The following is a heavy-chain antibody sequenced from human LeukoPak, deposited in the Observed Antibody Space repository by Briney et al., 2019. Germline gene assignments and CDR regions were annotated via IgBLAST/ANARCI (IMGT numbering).Heavy chain of an antibody. J-gene: IGHJ6*03. CDR2: INSDGSST. V-gene: IGHV3-74*01. CDR3: ARTHSRYYDDSSRYYGDYYFMDV. D-gene: IGHD3-22*01. CDR1: GFTFSSYW. Sequence: PGGSLRLSCAASGFTFSSYWMHWVRQAPGRGLVWVSRINSDGSSTSYADSVKGRFTISRDNAKNTLYLQMNSLRAEDTAVYYCARTHSRYYDDSSRYYGDYYFMDVWGKGTTVTVSS.